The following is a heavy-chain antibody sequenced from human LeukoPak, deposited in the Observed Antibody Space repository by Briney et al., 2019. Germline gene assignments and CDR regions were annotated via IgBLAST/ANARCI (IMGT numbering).Heavy chain of an antibody. J-gene: IGHJ4*02. CDR2: IYYSGST. CDR1: GGSISSSSYY. D-gene: IGHD6-13*01. V-gene: IGHV4-61*01. CDR3: ARDRDSSSWYGGGYFDY. Sequence: SETLSLTCTVSGGSISSSSYYWGWIRQPPGKGLEWIGYIYYSGSTNYNPSLKSRVTISVDTSKNQFSLKLTSVTAADTAVYHCARDRDSSSWYGGGYFDYWGQGTLATVSS.